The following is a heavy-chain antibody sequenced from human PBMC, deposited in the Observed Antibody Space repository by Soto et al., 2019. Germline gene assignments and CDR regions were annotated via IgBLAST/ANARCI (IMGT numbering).Heavy chain of an antibody. CDR2: LFHSGST. V-gene: IGHV4-4*02. CDR1: GDSISSNSW. J-gene: IGHJ3*01. D-gene: IGHD2-8*01. Sequence: SETLSLTCAVSGDSISSNSWWSWVRQPPGKGLEWIAELFHSGSTNYNPSLRGRVTISADTSKNHISLDLRCVTAADSAVYFCARVMLSGHRYGTSPFDVWGPGTMVTVSS. CDR3: ARVMLSGHRYGTSPFDV.